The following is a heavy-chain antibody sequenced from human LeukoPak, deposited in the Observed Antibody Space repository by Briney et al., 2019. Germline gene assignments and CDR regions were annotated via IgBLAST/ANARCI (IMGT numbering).Heavy chain of an antibody. CDR1: GGSFSGYY. J-gene: IGHJ3*02. D-gene: IGHD6-19*01. Sequence: SETLSLTCAVYGGSFSGYYWSWLRQPPGKGLEWIGEINHSGSTNYNPSLKSRGTISVDTSKNQFSLKLSSVTAADTAVYYCARIAVAVNAFDIWGQGTMVTVSS. V-gene: IGHV4-34*01. CDR3: ARIAVAVNAFDI. CDR2: INHSGST.